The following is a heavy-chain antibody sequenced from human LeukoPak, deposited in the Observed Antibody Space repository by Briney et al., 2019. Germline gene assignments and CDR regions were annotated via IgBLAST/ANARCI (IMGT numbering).Heavy chain of an antibody. CDR1: PFSTYS. CDR3: AKDKSSSWYYFDH. CDR2: VSYDGRTT. D-gene: IGHD6-13*01. Sequence: PGGSLRLSCAFPFSTYSIHWVRQAPGKGLEWMAVVSYDGRTTFYTDSVRGRFTISRDNSKNTLYLQMNSLRAEDTAVYYCAKDKSSSWYYFDHWGQGTLVTVSS. J-gene: IGHJ4*02. V-gene: IGHV3-30-3*02.